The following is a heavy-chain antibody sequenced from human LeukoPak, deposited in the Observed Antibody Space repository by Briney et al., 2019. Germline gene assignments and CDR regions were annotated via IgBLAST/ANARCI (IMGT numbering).Heavy chain of an antibody. D-gene: IGHD6-6*01. CDR1: GFTFSSYA. CDR3: AHSSDFDY. V-gene: IGHV3-30*01. Sequence: GRSLRLSCAASGFTFSSYAMHWVRQAPGKGLEWVAVISYDGSNIYYADSVKGRFTISRDNSKNTLYLQMNSLRAEDTAVYYCAHSSDFDYWGQGTLVTVSS. CDR2: ISYDGSNI. J-gene: IGHJ4*02.